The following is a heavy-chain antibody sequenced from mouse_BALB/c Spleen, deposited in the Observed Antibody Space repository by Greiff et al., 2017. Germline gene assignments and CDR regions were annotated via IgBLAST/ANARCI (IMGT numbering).Heavy chain of an antibody. CDR2: IYPGDGDT. CDR1: GYAFSSSW. CDR3: AMDYYAMDY. J-gene: IGHJ4*01. Sequence: VQLQQSGPELVKPGASVKISCKASGYAFSSSWMNWVKQRPGQGLEWIGRIYPGDGDTNYNGKFKGKATLTADKSSSTAYMQLSSLTSVDSAVYFCAMDYYAMDYWGQGTSVTVSS. V-gene: IGHV1-82*01.